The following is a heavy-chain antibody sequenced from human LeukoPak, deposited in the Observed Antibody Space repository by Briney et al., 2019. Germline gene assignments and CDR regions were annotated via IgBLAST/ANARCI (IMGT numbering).Heavy chain of an antibody. CDR1: GGSFSGYY. J-gene: IGHJ3*02. CDR2: INHSGST. V-gene: IGHV4-34*01. D-gene: IGHD6-13*01. Sequence: SETLSLTCAVYGGSFSGYYWSWIRQPPGKGLEWIGEINHSGSTNYNPSLKSRVTISVDTSKNQFSLKLSSVTAADTAVYYCARRASIIAAAAGAFDIWGQGTMVTVSS. CDR3: ARRASIIAAAAGAFDI.